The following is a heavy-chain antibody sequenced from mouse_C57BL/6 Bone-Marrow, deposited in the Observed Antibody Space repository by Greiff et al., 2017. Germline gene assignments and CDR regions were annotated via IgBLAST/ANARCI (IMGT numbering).Heavy chain of an antibody. J-gene: IGHJ4*01. Sequence: EVQLQQSGPELVKPGASVKIPCKASGYTFTDYNMDWVKQSHGKSLEWIGDINPNNGGTIYNRKFKGKATLTVDKSSSTAYMGLRSLTSEDTAVYYCARSQDYDGYYYAMDYGGQGTSVTVSS. CDR2: INPNNGGT. D-gene: IGHD2-4*01. CDR3: ARSQDYDGYYYAMDY. V-gene: IGHV1-18*01. CDR1: GYTFTDYN.